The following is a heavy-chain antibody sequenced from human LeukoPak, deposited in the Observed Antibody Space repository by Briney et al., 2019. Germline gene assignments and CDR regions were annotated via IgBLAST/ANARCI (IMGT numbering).Heavy chain of an antibody. D-gene: IGHD5-24*01. CDR1: GGSISIDY. CDR3: ARFMAISPNAFDI. CDR2: IYASGST. V-gene: IGHV4-4*07. Sequence: SETLSLTCTVSGGSISIDYWSWIRQPAGKGLEWIGRIYASGSTYYNPSLKSRVTMSVDTSKNQFSLKLSSVTAADTAAYYCARFMAISPNAFDIWGQGTMVTVSS. J-gene: IGHJ3*02.